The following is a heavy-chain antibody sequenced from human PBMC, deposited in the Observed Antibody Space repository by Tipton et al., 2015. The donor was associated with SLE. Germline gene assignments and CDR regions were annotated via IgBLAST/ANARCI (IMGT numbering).Heavy chain of an antibody. V-gene: IGHV4-34*01. Sequence: TLSLTCAVYGGSFSGYYWTWIRQPPEKGLEWIAEINHSGHTDYKPSLKSRVTISLDTSKNQFSLKLSSVTAADTAVYYCARRIYYGSGSYYPPSRYYGLDVRGQGSTVTVSS. CDR1: GGSFSGYY. CDR3: ARRIYYGSGSYYPPSRYYGLDV. CDR2: INHSGHT. J-gene: IGHJ6*02. D-gene: IGHD3-10*01.